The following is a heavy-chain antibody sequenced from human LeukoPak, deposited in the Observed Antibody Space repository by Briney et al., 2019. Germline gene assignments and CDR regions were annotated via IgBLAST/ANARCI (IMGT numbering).Heavy chain of an antibody. V-gene: IGHV3-23*01. Sequence: GGSLRLSCAASGFTFSSYAMSWVRQAPGKGLEWVSAISGSGGSTYYADSAKGRFTISRDNSKNTLYLQMNSLRAEDTAVYYCAKDFFEQLVINYYYYMDVWGKGTTVTISS. J-gene: IGHJ6*03. CDR2: ISGSGGST. D-gene: IGHD6-13*01. CDR1: GFTFSSYA. CDR3: AKDFFEQLVINYYYYMDV.